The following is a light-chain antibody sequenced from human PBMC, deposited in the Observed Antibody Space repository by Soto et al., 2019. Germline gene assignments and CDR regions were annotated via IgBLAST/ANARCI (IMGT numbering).Light chain of an antibody. CDR3: QKYDTVPWT. CDR1: QGIGNY. Sequence: DIQMTQSPSSLPASVGDRVTITCRASQGIGNYSVWYQQKPGKVPKLLIYGASILQSGVPSRFSGSGSGTYFTLTIRSLQPEDAATYYCQKYDTVPWTFGQGTKVEIK. CDR2: GAS. V-gene: IGKV1-27*01. J-gene: IGKJ1*01.